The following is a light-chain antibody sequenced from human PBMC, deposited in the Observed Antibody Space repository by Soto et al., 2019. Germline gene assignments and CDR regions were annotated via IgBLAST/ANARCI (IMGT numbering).Light chain of an antibody. CDR1: SGDIGAYNY. Sequence: QSALTQPRSVSGSPGQSVTFSCTGTSGDIGAYNYASWYQFHPGKAPKMIIYDVNKRPSGVPDRFSGSKSGNTASLTISWLQAEDEADYYCCSYAHTSRVFGGGTKVTVL. J-gene: IGLJ3*02. CDR2: DVN. V-gene: IGLV2-11*01. CDR3: CSYAHTSRV.